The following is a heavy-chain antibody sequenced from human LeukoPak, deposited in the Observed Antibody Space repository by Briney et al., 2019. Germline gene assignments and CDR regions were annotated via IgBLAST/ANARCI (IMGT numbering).Heavy chain of an antibody. J-gene: IGHJ5*02. V-gene: IGHV3-7*01. CDR3: ARDRIAVAGIGISYNWFDP. Sequence: HPGGSLRLSCAASGFTFSSYAMSWVRQAPGKGLEWVANIKQDGSEKYYVDSVKGRFTISRDNAKNSLYLQMNSLRAEDTAVYYCARDRIAVAGIGISYNWFDPWGQGTLVTVSS. CDR2: IKQDGSEK. CDR1: GFTFSSYA. D-gene: IGHD6-19*01.